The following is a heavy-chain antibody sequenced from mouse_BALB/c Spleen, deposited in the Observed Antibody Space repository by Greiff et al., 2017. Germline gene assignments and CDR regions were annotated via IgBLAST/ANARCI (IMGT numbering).Heavy chain of an antibody. CDR1: GFNIKDTY. CDR2: LDPANGNT. CDR3: ARRGYSYYFDY. V-gene: IGHV14-3*02. D-gene: IGHD2-3*01. J-gene: IGHJ2*01. Sequence: VQLQQSGAELVKPGASVELSCTASGFNIKDTYMHWVKQRPEQCLEWIGRLDPANGNTKYDPKFQGKATITANTSSNTAYQQLSSLASEDTAVYYCARRGYSYYFDYWGQGTTLTVSS.